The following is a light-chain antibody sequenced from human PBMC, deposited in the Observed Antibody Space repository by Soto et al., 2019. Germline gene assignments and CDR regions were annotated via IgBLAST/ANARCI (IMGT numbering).Light chain of an antibody. Sequence: EIVLTQSPATLSLSPGQRATLSCSASQSVNSYLAWYQQKPGQAPRLLIYDASNRATGIPARFSGSGSGTDFTLTISSLEPEDFAVYYCQQRSNWPPLTFGGGTKVDIK. CDR3: QQRSNWPPLT. CDR1: QSVNSY. J-gene: IGKJ4*01. CDR2: DAS. V-gene: IGKV3-11*01.